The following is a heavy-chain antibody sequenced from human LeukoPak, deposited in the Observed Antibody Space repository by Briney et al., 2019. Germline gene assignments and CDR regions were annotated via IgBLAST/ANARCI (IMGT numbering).Heavy chain of an antibody. Sequence: GASVKVSCKASGHTFSRSYMHWVRQAPGQGLEWMGVINPSGTWTSYAQKFQGRVTITADKSTSTAYMELSSLRSEDTAVYYCARAPFGHCSGGSCYYYYYYYMDVWGKGTTVTVSS. J-gene: IGHJ6*03. D-gene: IGHD2-15*01. CDR3: ARAPFGHCSGGSCYYYYYYYMDV. V-gene: IGHV1-46*01. CDR2: INPSGTWT. CDR1: GHTFSRSY.